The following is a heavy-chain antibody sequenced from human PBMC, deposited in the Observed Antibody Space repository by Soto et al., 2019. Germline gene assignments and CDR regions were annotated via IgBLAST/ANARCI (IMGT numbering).Heavy chain of an antibody. CDR3: ARGIEYSSSCPHDY. D-gene: IGHD6-6*01. J-gene: IGHJ4*02. Sequence: GGSLRLSCAASGFTFSSYGMHWVRQAPGKGLEWVAVIWYDGSNKHYADSVKGRFTISRDNSKNTLYLQMNSLRAEDTAVYYCARGIEYSSSCPHDYWGQGTLVTVSS. CDR1: GFTFSSYG. V-gene: IGHV3-33*01. CDR2: IWYDGSNK.